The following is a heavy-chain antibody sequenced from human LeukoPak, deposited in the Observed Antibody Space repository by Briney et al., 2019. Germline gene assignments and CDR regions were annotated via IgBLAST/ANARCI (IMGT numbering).Heavy chain of an antibody. CDR2: ISSSSSYI. J-gene: IGHJ4*02. CDR3: ARDVSSGSPQSLDY. Sequence: GGSLRLSCAASGFIFSSDSMNWVRQAPGKRLEWVSSISSSSSYIYYADSVNGRFNISRDNAKNSMYLQMNSLRAEDTAVYYCARDVSSGSPQSLDYWGQGTLVTVSS. CDR1: GFIFSSDS. D-gene: IGHD3-10*01. V-gene: IGHV3-21*01.